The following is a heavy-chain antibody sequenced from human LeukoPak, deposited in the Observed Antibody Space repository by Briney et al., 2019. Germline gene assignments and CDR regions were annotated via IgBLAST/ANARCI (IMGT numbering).Heavy chain of an antibody. CDR2: IVGNGGGI. V-gene: IGHV3-23*01. Sequence: GGSLRLSCTASGFTFSTYAMNWVRQAPGKGLEWVAVIVGNGGGIHYADSVEGRFTISRDNYKNTVYLQMDSLRAEDAAVYYCAKDRIPDGRYSIDYWGQGTLVTVSS. CDR3: AKDRIPDGRYSIDY. D-gene: IGHD3-16*02. J-gene: IGHJ4*02. CDR1: GFTFSTYA.